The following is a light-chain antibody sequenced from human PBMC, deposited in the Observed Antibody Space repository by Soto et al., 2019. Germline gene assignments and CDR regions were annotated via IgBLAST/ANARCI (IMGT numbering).Light chain of an antibody. CDR2: EDN. CDR3: QSYSGTNVV. V-gene: IGLV6-57*04. Sequence: NFMLTQPHSVSESPGKTVTFSCTRSSGSIDSNYVQWYQQRPDSAPTIVISEDNQRAYGSPARFSGSIDTSSNSASLTISGVKTEDEADYHCQSYSGTNVVFGGGTKLTVL. CDR1: SGSIDSNY. J-gene: IGLJ2*01.